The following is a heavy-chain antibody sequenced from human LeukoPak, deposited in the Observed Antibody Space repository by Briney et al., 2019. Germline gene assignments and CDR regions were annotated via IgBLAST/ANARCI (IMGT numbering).Heavy chain of an antibody. D-gene: IGHD3-16*02. J-gene: IGHJ4*02. Sequence: GGSPRLSCAASGFTFSSYTMNWVRQAPGKGLEWVSSITITSNYIFHTDSVRGRFTISRDNAQNSLYLQMKSLRAEDTAVYYCARPRLGELSPLDYWGQGTLVTVSS. CDR2: ITITSNYI. CDR1: GFTFSSYT. CDR3: ARPRLGELSPLDY. V-gene: IGHV3-21*04.